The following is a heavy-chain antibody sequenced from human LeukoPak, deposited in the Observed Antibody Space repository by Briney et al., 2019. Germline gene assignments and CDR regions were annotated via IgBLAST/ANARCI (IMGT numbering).Heavy chain of an antibody. CDR3: ARVPLGPKTVGARNGGHYYYYYYMDV. D-gene: IGHD1-26*01. CDR1: GFTFDDYG. Sequence: LPGGSLRLSCAASGFTFDDYGMSWVRQAPGKGLEWVSGINWNGGSTGYADSVKGRFTISRDNAKNSLYLQMNSLRAEDTALYYCARVPLGPKTVGARNGGHYYYYYYMDVWGKGTTVTVSS. V-gene: IGHV3-20*04. CDR2: INWNGGST. J-gene: IGHJ6*03.